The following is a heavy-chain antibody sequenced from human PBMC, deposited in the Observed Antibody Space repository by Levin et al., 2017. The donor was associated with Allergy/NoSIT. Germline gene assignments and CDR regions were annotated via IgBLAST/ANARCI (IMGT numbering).Heavy chain of an antibody. CDR3: ARGGCSSTSCLDN. D-gene: IGHD2-2*01. CDR2: INSDGSNT. V-gene: IGHV3-74*01. J-gene: IGHJ4*02. CDR1: GFTFSNYW. Sequence: ASVKVSCAASGFTFSNYWMHWVRQAPGKGLVWVSHINSDGSNTNYADSVKGRFTISRDNAKNTLYLHMNSLRDEDTAVYYCARGGCSSTSCLDNWGQGTLVTVSP.